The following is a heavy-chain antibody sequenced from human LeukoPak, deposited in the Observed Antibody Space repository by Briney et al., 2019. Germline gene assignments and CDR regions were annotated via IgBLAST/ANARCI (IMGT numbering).Heavy chain of an antibody. D-gene: IGHD3-22*01. CDR1: GFTFSDYY. CDR2: ISSSGSTI. CDR3: ARGAYDSSGYYPQDY. Sequence: PGGSLRLSCAASGFTFSDYYMSWIRQAPGKGLKWVSYISSSGSTIYYADSVKGRFTISRDNAKNSLYLQMNSLRAEDTAVYYCARGAYDSSGYYPQDYWGQGTLVTVSS. J-gene: IGHJ4*02. V-gene: IGHV3-11*04.